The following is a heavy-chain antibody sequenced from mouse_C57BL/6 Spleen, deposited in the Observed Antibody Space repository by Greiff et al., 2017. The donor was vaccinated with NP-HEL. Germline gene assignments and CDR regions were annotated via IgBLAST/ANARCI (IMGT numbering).Heavy chain of an antibody. V-gene: IGHV5-12*01. Sequence: DVQLVESGGGLVQPGGSLKLSCAASGFTFSDYYMYWVRQTPEKRLEWVAYISNGGGSTYYPDTVKGRFTISRDNAKNTLYLQMSRLKSEDTAMYYCARNPSAYAMDYWGQGTSVTVSS. CDR2: ISNGGGST. CDR1: GFTFSDYY. D-gene: IGHD2-10*02. J-gene: IGHJ4*01. CDR3: ARNPSAYAMDY.